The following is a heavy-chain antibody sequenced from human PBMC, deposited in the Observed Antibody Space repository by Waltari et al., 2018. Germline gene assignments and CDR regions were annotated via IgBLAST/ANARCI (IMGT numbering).Heavy chain of an antibody. V-gene: IGHV1-2*02. CDR3: ARGGELVGYYSDGSAFDF. Sequence: QVQLVQSGAEVKKTGASVKVSCKASGYTFSGYYLHWVRQAPGQSLEWMGWINPNTGGKKYAQRFQGRVTMSRDTSINTAYMELTTLRSDETAIYYCARGGELVGYYSDGSAFDFWGQGTLVTVSS. CDR2: INPNTGGK. D-gene: IGHD3-22*01. CDR1: GYTFSGYY. J-gene: IGHJ4*02.